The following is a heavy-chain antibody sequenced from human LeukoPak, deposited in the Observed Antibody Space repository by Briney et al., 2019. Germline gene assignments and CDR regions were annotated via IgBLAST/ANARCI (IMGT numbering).Heavy chain of an antibody. D-gene: IGHD5-12*01. J-gene: IGHJ4*02. CDR3: TRPRLGYDYLLDY. V-gene: IGHV4-38-2*02. CDR1: GYSISSGYY. CDR2: IYHSGST. Sequence: SETLSLACTVAGYSISSGYYWGWIRQPPGKGLKWIGSIYHSGSTYYNPSLKSRVTISVDTSKNQFSLKLSSVTAADTAVYYCTRPRLGYDYLLDYWGQGTLVTVSS.